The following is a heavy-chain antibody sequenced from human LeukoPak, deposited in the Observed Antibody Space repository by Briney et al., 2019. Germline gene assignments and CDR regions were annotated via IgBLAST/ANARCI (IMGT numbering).Heavy chain of an antibody. CDR1: GFTFSNYG. D-gene: IGHD5-12*01. CDR2: IWYDGSNK. V-gene: IGHV3-33*01. J-gene: IGHJ1*01. CDR3: ATQRGLRGYFQH. Sequence: GRSLRLSCAASGFTFSNYGMHWVRQAPGKGLEWVAVIWYDGSNKYYADSVKGRFTISRDNSKNTLYLQMNSLRAEDTAVYYCATQRGLRGYFQHWGQGTLVTVSS.